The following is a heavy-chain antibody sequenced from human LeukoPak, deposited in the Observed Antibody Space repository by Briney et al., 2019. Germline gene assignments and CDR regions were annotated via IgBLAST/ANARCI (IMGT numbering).Heavy chain of an antibody. CDR2: ISGSGGST. CDR3: AKDRRDGYTADAFDI. J-gene: IGHJ3*02. V-gene: IGHV3-23*01. CDR1: GFTFSSYA. Sequence: GGSLRLSCAASGFTFSSYAMSLVRQAPGKGLEWVSAISGSGGSTFYADSVKGRFTISRDNSKNTLYLQMNSLRAEDTAVYHCAKDRRDGYTADAFDIWGQGTMVTVSS. D-gene: IGHD5-24*01.